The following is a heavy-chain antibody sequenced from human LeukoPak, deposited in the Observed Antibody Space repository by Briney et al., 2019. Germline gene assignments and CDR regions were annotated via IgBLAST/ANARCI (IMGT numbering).Heavy chain of an antibody. CDR2: IYNSGST. J-gene: IGHJ4*02. D-gene: IGHD6-13*01. CDR1: GGSISSYY. V-gene: IGHV4-59*01. CDR3: SRDARYSSSWKPQYYFDY. Sequence: SETLSLTCTVSGGSISSYYWSWIRQPPGKGMELDGYIYNSGSTNYNPSLKSRVTISVATSKTQFSLKLSACTVTDPPVIYFSRDARYSSSWKPQYYFDYWGQGTLVTVSS.